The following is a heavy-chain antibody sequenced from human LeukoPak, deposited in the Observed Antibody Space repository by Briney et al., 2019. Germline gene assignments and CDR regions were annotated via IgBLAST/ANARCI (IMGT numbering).Heavy chain of an antibody. CDR1: GGSISSGGYY. CDR2: IYTSGST. Sequence: PSETLSLTCTVSGGSISSGGYYWSWIRQPAGKGLEWIGRIYTSGSTNYNPSLKSRVTISVDTSKNQFSLKLSSVTAADTAVYYCARRGTEGAFDIWGQGTMVTVSS. V-gene: IGHV4-61*02. CDR3: ARRGTEGAFDI. J-gene: IGHJ3*02. D-gene: IGHD1-1*01.